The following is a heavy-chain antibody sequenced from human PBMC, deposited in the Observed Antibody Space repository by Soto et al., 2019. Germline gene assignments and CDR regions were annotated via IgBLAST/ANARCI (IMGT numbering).Heavy chain of an antibody. J-gene: IGHJ2*01. Sequence: EVQLVESGGGLVKPGGSLRLSCAAFGFTFSSYSMNWVRQGSGKGLEWVSSITSSSSYIYYSDSVKGRFTISRDNAKNSLYLQMNSLRAEDTAVYYCAREGGEYSGYDLLGDFDLWGRGTLVTVSS. V-gene: IGHV3-21*01. CDR3: AREGGEYSGYDLLGDFDL. CDR2: ITSSSSYI. D-gene: IGHD5-12*01. CDR1: GFTFSSYS.